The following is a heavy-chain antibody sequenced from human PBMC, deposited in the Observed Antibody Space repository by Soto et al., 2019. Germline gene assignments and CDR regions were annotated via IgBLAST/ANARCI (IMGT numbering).Heavy chain of an antibody. CDR2: IYYSGST. Sequence: PSETLSLTCTVSGGSISSYYWSWIRQPPGKGLEWIGYIYYSGSTNYNPSLKSRVTISVDTSKNQFSLKLSSVTAADTAVYYCARGAPVVVPAAIQDPLYFDYWGQGTLVTVSS. CDR1: GGSISSYY. V-gene: IGHV4-59*01. D-gene: IGHD2-2*02. CDR3: ARGAPVVVPAAIQDPLYFDY. J-gene: IGHJ4*02.